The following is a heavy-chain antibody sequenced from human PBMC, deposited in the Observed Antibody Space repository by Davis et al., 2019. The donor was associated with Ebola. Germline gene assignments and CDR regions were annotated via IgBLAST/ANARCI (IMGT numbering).Heavy chain of an antibody. Sequence: PSETLSLTCAVYGGSFSGYYWNWIRQSPGKGLEWIGEIVHNGGSNYNPSLKSRVSMSIDTSKSLFSLKLSSVTAADTALYYCARGRVGKTQTTRYDDPPDYWGQGTLVTVSS. CDR2: IVHNGGS. CDR3: ARGRVGKTQTTRYDDPPDY. D-gene: IGHD3-22*01. V-gene: IGHV4-34*12. CDR1: GGSFSGYY. J-gene: IGHJ4*02.